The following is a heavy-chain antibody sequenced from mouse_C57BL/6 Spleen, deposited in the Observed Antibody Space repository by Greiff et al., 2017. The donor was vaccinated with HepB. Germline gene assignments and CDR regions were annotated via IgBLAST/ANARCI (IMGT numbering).Heavy chain of an antibody. V-gene: IGHV5-9-1*02. D-gene: IGHD2-3*01. Sequence: EVKVVESGEGLVKPGGSLKLSCAASGFTFSSYAMSWVRQTPEKRLEWVAYISSGGDYIYYADTVKGRFTISRDNARNTLYLQMSSLKSEDTAMYYCKRERGYEGDHWYFDVWGTGTTVTVSS. CDR1: GFTFSSYA. CDR3: KRERGYEGDHWYFDV. CDR2: ISSGGDYI. J-gene: IGHJ1*03.